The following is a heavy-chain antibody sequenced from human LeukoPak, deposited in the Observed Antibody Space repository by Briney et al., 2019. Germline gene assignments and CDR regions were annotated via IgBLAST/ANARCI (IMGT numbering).Heavy chain of an antibody. V-gene: IGHV3-11*04. CDR2: ISNGGNSI. D-gene: IGHD6-19*01. CDR1: GFIFSDYY. Sequence: KAGGSLRLSCAASGFIFSDYYMSWIRQAPGKGLEWVSYISNGGNSIYYTDSVKGRFTISRDNAKNSLYLQMNSLRAEDTAVYYCARDAFTGYSSGWYYFDYWGQGTLVTVSS. CDR3: ARDAFTGYSSGWYYFDY. J-gene: IGHJ4*02.